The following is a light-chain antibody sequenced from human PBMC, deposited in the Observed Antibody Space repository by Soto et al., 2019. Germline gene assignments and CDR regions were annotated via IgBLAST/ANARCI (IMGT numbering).Light chain of an antibody. J-gene: IGKJ3*01. CDR2: AAS. Sequence: EIVLTQSPGNPSLSPGERATLSCRASQTIRNYLAWYQQKPGQAPRLLISAASIRATGVPDRFSGSGSGTDFTLTISRLEPEDFAVYFCQQYGTSRVTFGPGTKVDI. V-gene: IGKV3-20*01. CDR3: QQYGTSRVT. CDR1: QTIRNY.